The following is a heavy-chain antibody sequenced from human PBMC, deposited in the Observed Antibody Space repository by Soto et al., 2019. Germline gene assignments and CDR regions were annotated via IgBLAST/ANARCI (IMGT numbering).Heavy chain of an antibody. V-gene: IGHV1-2*02. J-gene: IGHJ4*02. CDR1: GYTFTGYY. CDR2: INPNSDDT. Sequence: ASVKVSCKASGYTFTGYYIHWVRQAPGQGLECMGWINPNSDDTNSAQKFQGRVTLTRDTSTSTGYMELSRLGSDDTAVYYCARDPGYSSIWSYFDYWGQGTLGTVSS. CDR3: ARDPGYSSIWSYFDY. D-gene: IGHD6-19*01.